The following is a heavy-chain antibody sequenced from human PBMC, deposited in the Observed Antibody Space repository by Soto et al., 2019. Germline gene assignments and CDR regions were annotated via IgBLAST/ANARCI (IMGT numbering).Heavy chain of an antibody. CDR3: AKLYYDDNSRYYTYYLDS. Sequence: PVGSLRLSCAASGFAFTSYAMSWGRQSPGKGLEWVSGLSGSGRSTYYADSVKGRFTISRDNSKITLYLQMNSLRAEDTAVYYCAKLYYDDNSRYYTYYLDSWGQGPLVTLSS. CDR1: GFAFTSYA. CDR2: LSGSGRST. J-gene: IGHJ4*02. V-gene: IGHV3-23*01. D-gene: IGHD3-22*01.